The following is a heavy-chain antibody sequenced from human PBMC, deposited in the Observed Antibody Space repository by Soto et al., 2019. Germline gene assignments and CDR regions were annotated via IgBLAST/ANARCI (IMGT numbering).Heavy chain of an antibody. D-gene: IGHD6-19*01. J-gene: IGHJ4*02. V-gene: IGHV3-21*01. CDR2: ISSSSSYI. CDR3: ARDRGQWLPRRGFDY. CDR1: GFTFSSYS. Sequence: GGSLRLSCAASGFTFSSYSMNWVRQAPGKGLEWVSSISSSSSYIYYADSVKGRFTISRDNAKNSLYLQMNSLRAEDTAVYYCARDRGQWLPRRGFDYWGQGTLVTVSS.